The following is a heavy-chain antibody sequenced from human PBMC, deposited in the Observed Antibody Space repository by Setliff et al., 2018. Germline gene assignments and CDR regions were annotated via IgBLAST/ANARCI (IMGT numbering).Heavy chain of an antibody. CDR3: ARDSGS. Sequence: GASVKVSCKVSGYTLTELSRHWVRQAPGKGLEWMGWISAYNGNTNYAQKLQGRVTMTTDTSTSTAYMELRSLRSDDTAVYYCARDSGSWGQGTLVTVSS. V-gene: IGHV1-18*01. D-gene: IGHD6-25*01. CDR1: GYTLTELS. CDR2: ISAYNGNT. J-gene: IGHJ4*02.